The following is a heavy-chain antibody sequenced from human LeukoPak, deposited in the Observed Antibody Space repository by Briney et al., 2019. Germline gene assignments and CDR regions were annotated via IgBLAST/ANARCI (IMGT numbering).Heavy chain of an antibody. CDR3: ARYSRGYTYYFDY. CDR1: GDSITNYY. D-gene: IGHD3-22*01. J-gene: IGHJ4*02. Sequence: SETLSLTCTVSGDSITNYYWSWIRQPPGKGLECIGYISYSGSTNYNPSLKSRVTISVDTSNSQFSLKLSSVTAADTAVYYCARYSRGYTYYFDYWGQGTLVTVSS. V-gene: IGHV4-59*01. CDR2: ISYSGST.